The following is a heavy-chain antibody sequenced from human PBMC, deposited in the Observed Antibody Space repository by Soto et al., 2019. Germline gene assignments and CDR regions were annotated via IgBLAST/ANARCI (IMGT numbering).Heavy chain of an antibody. Sequence: EVQLLESGGGLVKPGGSMRLSCAASVFTFSIYSLSWVRQAPGKGMEWVSAVNGYNPHYADSVKGRFTISRDNDRSTLYLQMRRLRVEDTAIYYCAKVGPRIGTGWSEYFDHWGQGTLVTVS. CDR1: VFTFSIYS. CDR3: AKVGPRIGTGWSEYFDH. CDR2: VNGYNP. D-gene: IGHD6-19*01. J-gene: IGHJ4*02. V-gene: IGHV3-23*01.